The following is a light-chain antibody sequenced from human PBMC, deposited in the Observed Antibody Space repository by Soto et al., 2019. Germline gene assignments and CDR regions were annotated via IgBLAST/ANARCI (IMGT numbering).Light chain of an antibody. CDR1: QSVYSS. CDR3: QQRSEWPIT. Sequence: ETVMTQSPATLSVSPGERATLSCRASQSVYSSLAWYQQKPGQAPRLLIYAASTRATGIPGRFSGSGSGTDFTLTISSLEPEDFAVYYCQQRSEWPITFGQGTRLEIK. V-gene: IGKV3-11*01. CDR2: AAS. J-gene: IGKJ5*01.